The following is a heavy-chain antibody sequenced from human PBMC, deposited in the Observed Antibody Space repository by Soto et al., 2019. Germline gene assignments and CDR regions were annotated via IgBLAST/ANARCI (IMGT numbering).Heavy chain of an antibody. CDR3: ARHYYYYDDMDV. V-gene: IGHV4-39*01. CDR2: IYYSGST. Sequence: PSETLSLTCAVSGGSISSSSYYWGWIRQPPGKGLEWIGSIYYSGSTYYNPSLKSRVTISVDTSKTQFSLKLSSVTAADTAVYYCARHYYYYDDMDVWGQGTTVTVSS. J-gene: IGHJ6*02. CDR1: GGSISSSSYY. D-gene: IGHD3-10*01.